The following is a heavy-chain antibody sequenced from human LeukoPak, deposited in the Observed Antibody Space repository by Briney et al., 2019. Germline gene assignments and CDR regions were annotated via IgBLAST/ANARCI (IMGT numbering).Heavy chain of an antibody. J-gene: IGHJ4*02. CDR1: GGSFSGYY. V-gene: IGHV4-34*01. CDR3: ARGYDSSGYYGDDFDY. Sequence: SETLSLTCAVYGGSFSGYYWSWTRQPPGKGLEWIGEINHSGSTNYNPSLKSRVTISVDTSKNQFSLKLSSVTAADTAVNYCARGYDSSGYYGDDFDYWGQGTLVTVSS. D-gene: IGHD3-22*01. CDR2: INHSGST.